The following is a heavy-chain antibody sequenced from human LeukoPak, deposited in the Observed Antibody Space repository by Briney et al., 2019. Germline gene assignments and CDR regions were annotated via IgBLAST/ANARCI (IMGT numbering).Heavy chain of an antibody. CDR3: ASRDKGYYYGMDV. J-gene: IGHJ6*02. CDR2: LYSGGST. D-gene: IGHD5-24*01. V-gene: IGHV3-66*01. CDR1: GFTVIGNY. Sequence: GGSLRLSCAASGFTVIGNYMSWVRQPPGKGLEWVSLLYSGGSTYYADSVKGRFSISRDNSKNTLYLQMNSLRAEDTAVYYCASRDKGYYYGMDVWGQGTTVTVSS.